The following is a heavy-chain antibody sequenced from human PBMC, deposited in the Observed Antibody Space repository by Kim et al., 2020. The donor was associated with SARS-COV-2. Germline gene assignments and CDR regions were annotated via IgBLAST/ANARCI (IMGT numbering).Heavy chain of an antibody. CDR2: IKQDGSEK. CDR3: AREGYGRAYSYGVHYYYGMDV. Sequence: GGSLRLSCAASGFTFSSYWMSWVRQAPGKGLEWVANIKQDGSEKYYVDSVKGRFTISRDNAKNSLYLQMNSLRAEDTAVYYCAREGYGRAYSYGVHYYYGMDVWVQGTTVTVSS. D-gene: IGHD5-18*01. CDR1: GFTFSSYW. V-gene: IGHV3-7*01. J-gene: IGHJ6*02.